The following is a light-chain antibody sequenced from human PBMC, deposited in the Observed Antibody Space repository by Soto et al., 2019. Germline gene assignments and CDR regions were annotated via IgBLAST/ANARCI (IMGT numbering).Light chain of an antibody. CDR2: YGS. V-gene: IGLV3-21*04. CDR1: NIGSKS. CDR3: QVWDSSTDHVV. Sequence: SYELTQPPSVSVAPGKTAKITCGGSNIGSKSVHWYQQKPGQAPVMVIYYGSDRPLGIPERFSGSKSGTTATLTISRVEAGDEADYYCQVWDSSTDHVVLGGGTKLTVL. J-gene: IGLJ2*01.